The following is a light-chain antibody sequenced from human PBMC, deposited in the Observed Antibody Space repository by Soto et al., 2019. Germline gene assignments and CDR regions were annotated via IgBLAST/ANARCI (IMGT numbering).Light chain of an antibody. V-gene: IGKV3-15*01. J-gene: IGKJ2*01. Sequence: EIVMTQSPATLSVSPGERATLSCRASQSVSSNLAWYQQKPGQAPRLLIYAASTRATGIPARFSGSGSGTEFTLTISSLQSEDSAVYYCQQYNQWPPYPFGQGTQLEIK. CDR2: AAS. CDR1: QSVSSN. CDR3: QQYNQWPPYP.